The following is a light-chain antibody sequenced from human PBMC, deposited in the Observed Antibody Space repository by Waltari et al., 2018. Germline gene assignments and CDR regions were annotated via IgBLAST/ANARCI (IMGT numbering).Light chain of an antibody. Sequence: QSALTQPASVSGSPGQSITISCTGTSSDVGGYNYVSWYQQHPGKAPNLMIYEVSNRPSGVSNRFSGSKSGNTASLTISGLQAEDEADYDCSSYTSSSTRVFGTGTKVTVL. V-gene: IGLV2-14*01. CDR2: EVS. CDR3: SSYTSSSTRV. J-gene: IGLJ1*01. CDR1: SSDVGGYNY.